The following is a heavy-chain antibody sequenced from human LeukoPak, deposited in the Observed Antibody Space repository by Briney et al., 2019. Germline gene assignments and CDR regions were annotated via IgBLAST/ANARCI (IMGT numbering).Heavy chain of an antibody. D-gene: IGHD6-6*01. Sequence: GGSLRLPCAASGFTFDDYAMHWVRQAPGKGLEWVSGISWNSGSIGCADSVKGRFTISRDNAKNSLYLQMNSLRAEDTALYYCAKDIASSSYYYMDVWGKGTTVTVSS. V-gene: IGHV3-9*01. CDR2: ISWNSGSI. CDR1: GFTFDDYA. CDR3: AKDIASSSYYYMDV. J-gene: IGHJ6*03.